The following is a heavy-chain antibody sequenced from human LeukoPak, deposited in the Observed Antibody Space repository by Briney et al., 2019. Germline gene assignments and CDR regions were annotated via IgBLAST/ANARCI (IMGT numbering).Heavy chain of an antibody. D-gene: IGHD6-19*01. V-gene: IGHV3-30*04. CDR2: ISYDGSNK. J-gene: IGHJ4*02. Sequence: PGGSLRLSCAASGFTFSSYAMHWVRQAPGKGLEWVAVISYDGSNKYYADSVKGRFTISRDNSKNTLYLQMNSLRAEDTAVYYCARYSSGWYFTSTHGTATYFDYWGQGTLVTVSS. CDR3: ARYSSGWYFTSTHGTATYFDY. CDR1: GFTFSSYA.